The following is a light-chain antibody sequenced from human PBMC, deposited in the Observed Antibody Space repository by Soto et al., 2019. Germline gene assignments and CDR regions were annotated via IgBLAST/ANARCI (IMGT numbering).Light chain of an antibody. Sequence: EIVLTQSPGTLSSSPGERATLSCRASQSVSSSYLAWYQRKPGQAPRLLIYGAASSATGIPDRVSGSGSGTDFTLTISRLEPEDFAVYYCQQYGRSALTFGGGTKVEIK. V-gene: IGKV3-20*01. CDR1: QSVSSSY. J-gene: IGKJ4*01. CDR3: QQYGRSALT. CDR2: GAA.